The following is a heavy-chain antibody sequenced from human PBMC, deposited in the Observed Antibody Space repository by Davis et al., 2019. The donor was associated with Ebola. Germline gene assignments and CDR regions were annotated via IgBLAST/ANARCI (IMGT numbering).Heavy chain of an antibody. CDR2: IDPSDSYT. J-gene: IGHJ6*03. CDR3: ASIVTTAPYYYYYMDV. V-gene: IGHV5-10-1*01. Sequence: GESLKISCKGSGYSFTSYWISWVRQMPGKGLEWMGRIDPSDSYTNYSPSFQGHVTISADKSISTAYLQWSSLKASDTAMYYCASIVTTAPYYYYYMDVWGKGTTVTVSS. D-gene: IGHD4-11*01. CDR1: GYSFTSYW.